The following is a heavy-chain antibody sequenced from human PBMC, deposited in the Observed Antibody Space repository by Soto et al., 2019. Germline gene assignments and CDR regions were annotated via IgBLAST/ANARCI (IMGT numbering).Heavy chain of an antibody. V-gene: IGHV3-11*01. CDR2: ISSSGSAI. J-gene: IGHJ6*03. Sequence: QVQLVESGGGLVKPGGSLRLSCAASGFSFSDYYMSWIRQALGKGLQWVSYISSSGSAIYYADSVEGRFTISRDNAKSSLYLQMNGLRAEDTAVYYCATYRSSSLASYYYYMDVWGKCTTVTVSS. CDR1: GFSFSDYY. D-gene: IGHD6-6*01. CDR3: ATYRSSSLASYYYYMDV.